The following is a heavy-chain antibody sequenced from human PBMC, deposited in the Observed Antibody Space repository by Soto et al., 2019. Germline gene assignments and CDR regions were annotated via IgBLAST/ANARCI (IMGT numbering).Heavy chain of an antibody. J-gene: IGHJ4*02. D-gene: IGHD3-22*01. Sequence: QVQLVQSGAEVKKPGASVKVSCKGSGYTFTGYYIHWVRQAPGQGLEWMGYINPNSGGTNYAQKFQGRVTMNRDTSISTVYMELSRLRSDDTAVYWCATDQENYYQSSGYYYAYWGQGTLVTVSS. CDR1: GYTFTGYY. CDR3: ATDQENYYQSSGYYYAY. CDR2: INPNSGGT. V-gene: IGHV1-2*02.